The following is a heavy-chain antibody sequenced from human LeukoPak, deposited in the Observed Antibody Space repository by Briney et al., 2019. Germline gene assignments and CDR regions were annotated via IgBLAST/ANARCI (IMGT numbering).Heavy chain of an antibody. V-gene: IGHV3-30-3*01. Sequence: GGSLRLSCAASGFMFSSYWMSWVRQAPGKGLEWVAVISYDGSNKDYADSVKGRFTISRDNSKNTLDLQMNSLRAEDTAVYYCARTELLWFSAFDIWGQGTMVTVSS. CDR2: ISYDGSNK. D-gene: IGHD3-10*01. CDR1: GFMFSSYW. CDR3: ARTELLWFSAFDI. J-gene: IGHJ3*02.